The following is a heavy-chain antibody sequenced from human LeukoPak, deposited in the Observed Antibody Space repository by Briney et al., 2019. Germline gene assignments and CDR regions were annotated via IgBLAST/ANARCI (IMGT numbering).Heavy chain of an antibody. J-gene: IGHJ4*02. Sequence: GGSLRLSCAASGFTFNSYGIHWVRQAPGKGLEWVAFIRYDGSSKYYVDSVKGRFTISRDNAKNSLYLQMNSLRAEDTAVYYCARGSSYQVTLWGQGTLVTVSS. D-gene: IGHD1-26*01. V-gene: IGHV3-30*02. CDR3: ARGSSYQVTL. CDR1: GFTFNSYG. CDR2: IRYDGSSK.